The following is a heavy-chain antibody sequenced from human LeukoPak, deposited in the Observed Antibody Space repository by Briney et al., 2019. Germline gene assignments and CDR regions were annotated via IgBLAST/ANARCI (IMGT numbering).Heavy chain of an antibody. CDR1: GGSFSGYY. J-gene: IGHJ4*02. CDR3: ARDMGSAAGHDY. D-gene: IGHD6-13*01. V-gene: IGHV4-59*01. Sequence: SETLSLTCAVYGGSFSGYYWSWIRQPPGKGLEWIGYIYYSGSTHYNPSLKSRVTISVDTSKKQFSLKLTSVTTADTAVYYCARDMGSAAGHDYWGQGTLVTVSS. CDR2: IYYSGST.